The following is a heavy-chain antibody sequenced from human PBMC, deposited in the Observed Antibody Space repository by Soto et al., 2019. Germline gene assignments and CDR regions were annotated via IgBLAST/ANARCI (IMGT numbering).Heavy chain of an antibody. CDR3: ARDNCSGGSCYSDY. CDR1: GGSISSGGYY. J-gene: IGHJ4*02. V-gene: IGHV4-31*03. CDR2: IYYSGST. Sequence: QVQLQESGPGLVKPSQTLSLTCTVSGGSISSGGYYWSWIRQHPGKGLEWIGYIYYSGSTYYNPSLKRRVTISVDTSKNQFSLKLSSVTAADTAVYYCARDNCSGGSCYSDYWGQGTLVTVSS. D-gene: IGHD2-15*01.